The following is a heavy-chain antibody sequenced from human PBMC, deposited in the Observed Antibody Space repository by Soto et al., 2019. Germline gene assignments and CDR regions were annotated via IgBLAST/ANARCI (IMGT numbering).Heavy chain of an antibody. J-gene: IGHJ6*02. CDR1: GLSLSTTGVG. D-gene: IGHD2-21*02. Sequence: QITLKESGPTLVKPTQTLTLTCTFSGLSLSTTGVGVGWIRQPPGKALEWLALIYWDDDKRYSPSLKSRLTLTKDTSKNQVVRTLTNMDPVDTATSYCVQSRCDGDCLQSYSSHSYDGLDVWGQGTTVTVSS. CDR3: VQSRCDGDCLQSYSSHSYDGLDV. V-gene: IGHV2-5*02. CDR2: IYWDDDK.